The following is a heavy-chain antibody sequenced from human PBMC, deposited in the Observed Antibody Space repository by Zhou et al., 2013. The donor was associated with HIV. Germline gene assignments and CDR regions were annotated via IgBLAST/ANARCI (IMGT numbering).Heavy chain of an antibody. CDR3: ARLVLAYYFESSGYYLDY. D-gene: IGHD3-22*01. CDR2: IIPIFGTT. J-gene: IGHJ4*02. CDR1: GGTISSYA. V-gene: IGHV1-69*12. Sequence: QVQLVQSGAEVKKPGSSVKVSCKASGGTISSYAFSWVRQAPGQGLEWMGRIIPIFGTTNYAQKFQDRVTINADESTSTAYMELSSLRYDDTAIYYCARLVLAYYFESSGYYLDYWGQGTLVTVSS.